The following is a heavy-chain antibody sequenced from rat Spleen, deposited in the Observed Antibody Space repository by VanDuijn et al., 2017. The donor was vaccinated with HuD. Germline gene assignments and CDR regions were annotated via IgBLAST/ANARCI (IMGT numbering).Heavy chain of an antibody. CDR1: GFTFSDYY. V-gene: IGHV5-7*01. J-gene: IGHJ2*01. Sequence: EVQLVESGGGLVQPGRSMKLSCAASGFTFSDYYMAWVRQAPTKGLEWVATISSDGTRTFYRDSVKGRFTISRDNAKSTLYLQMDSLRSEDTATYYGARHEFGVEDYWGQGVMVTVSS. D-gene: IGHD4-3*01. CDR3: ARHEFGVEDY. CDR2: ISSDGTRT.